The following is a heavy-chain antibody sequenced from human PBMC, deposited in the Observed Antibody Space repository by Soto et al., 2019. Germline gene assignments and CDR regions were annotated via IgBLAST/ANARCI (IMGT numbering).Heavy chain of an antibody. CDR2: INAGNGNT. CDR1: GYTFTGYA. D-gene: IGHD5-18*01. J-gene: IGHJ4*02. Sequence: GASVKVSCKASGYTFTGYAMHWVRQAPGQGLEWMGWINAGNGNTKYSQKFQGRVTITRDTSASTAYMELSSLRSEDTAVYYCERENQRYSSYDYWGQGTLVTVS. V-gene: IGHV1-3*01. CDR3: ERENQRYSSYDY.